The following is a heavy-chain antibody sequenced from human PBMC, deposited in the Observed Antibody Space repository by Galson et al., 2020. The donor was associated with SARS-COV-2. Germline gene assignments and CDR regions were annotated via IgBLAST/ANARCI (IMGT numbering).Heavy chain of an antibody. CDR3: AKDFNGVERCDY. D-gene: IGHD2-8*01. CDR1: GFPFNTYA. Sequence: GGSLRLSCAASGFPFNTYAMSWVRQAPGKGLEWVSAMTGSGDGTFYADSVKGRFTISRDNSKNTLYLQMNNLRAEDTAVYYCAKDFNGVERCDYWSQGALVTVAS. J-gene: IGHJ4*02. CDR2: MTGSGDGT. V-gene: IGHV3-23*01.